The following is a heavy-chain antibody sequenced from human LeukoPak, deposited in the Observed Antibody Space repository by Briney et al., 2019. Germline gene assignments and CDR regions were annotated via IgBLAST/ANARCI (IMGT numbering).Heavy chain of an antibody. Sequence: GGSLRLSXAASGFTFSSYEMNWVRQAPGKGMEWISYISSSGSTIYYADSVKGRFTISRDNAKNSLYLQMNSLRAEDTAVYYCARRYDRFYWYMDVWGKGTTVTVSS. D-gene: IGHD3-22*01. CDR3: ARRYDRFYWYMDV. CDR2: ISSSGSTI. V-gene: IGHV3-48*03. J-gene: IGHJ6*03. CDR1: GFTFSSYE.